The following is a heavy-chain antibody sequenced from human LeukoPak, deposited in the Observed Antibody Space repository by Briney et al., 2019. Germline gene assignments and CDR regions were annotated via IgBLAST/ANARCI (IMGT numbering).Heavy chain of an antibody. V-gene: IGHV1-8*01. J-gene: IGHJ6*03. D-gene: IGHD5-12*01. Sequence: ASVKVSCKTSGYTFTRNDINWVRQATGQGLEWMGWMNPNSGNSDYAQKFQGRVTMTRDTSISTAYMELSRLRSDDTAVYYCARDRGEGGYDLTYYYMDVWGKGTTVTVSS. CDR3: ARDRGEGGYDLTYYYMDV. CDR2: MNPNSGNS. CDR1: GYTFTRND.